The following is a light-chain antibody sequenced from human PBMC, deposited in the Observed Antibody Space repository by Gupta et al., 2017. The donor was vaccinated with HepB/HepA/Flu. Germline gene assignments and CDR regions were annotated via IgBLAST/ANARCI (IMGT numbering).Light chain of an antibody. CDR2: AAS. CDR1: QSINTY. CDR3: QQSDNSPRT. J-gene: IGKJ1*01. Sequence: DIQMTQSPSSLSASVGDRVTITCRATQSINTYLNWYQQKPGKAPNLLIYAASSLQSGVPSRFRGSGSGTDFTLTISSLQPEDFATYYCQQSDNSPRTFGQGTKVEIK. V-gene: IGKV1-39*01.